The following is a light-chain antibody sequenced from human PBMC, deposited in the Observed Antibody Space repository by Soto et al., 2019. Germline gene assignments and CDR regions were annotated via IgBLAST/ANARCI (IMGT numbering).Light chain of an antibody. V-gene: IGKV3-15*01. CDR1: QSVSSN. J-gene: IGKJ1*01. CDR3: QQYNNWRT. CDR2: GAS. Sequence: DIVMTQSPATLSVSPGERATLSCRASQSVSSNLAWYQQKPGQAPRLLIYGASTRATGIPARFSGSGSGTEFTLTISSLQSEDFAVYYCQQYNNWRTFGQGTKVE.